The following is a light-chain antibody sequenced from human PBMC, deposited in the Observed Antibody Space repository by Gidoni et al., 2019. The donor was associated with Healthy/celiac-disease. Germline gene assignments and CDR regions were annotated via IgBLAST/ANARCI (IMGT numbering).Light chain of an antibody. CDR1: SSDVGGYNF. J-gene: IGLJ2*01. CDR3: SSYTSNRTRV. Sequence: QSALPQPPSVSGSPAQSITISCTGTSSDVGGYNFVSWYQQHPGNAPKLMIYDVSSRPSGVSNRFSGSKSGNTASLTISGLQAEDEADYYCSSYTSNRTRVFGGGTKLTVL. V-gene: IGLV2-14*03. CDR2: DVS.